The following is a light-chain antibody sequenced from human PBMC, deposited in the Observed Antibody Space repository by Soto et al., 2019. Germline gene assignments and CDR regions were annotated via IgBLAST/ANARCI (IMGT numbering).Light chain of an antibody. Sequence: EIVMTQSPATLSVSPGERATLSCRASQSVSRNIAWYQQRPGQAPRLLVYGASTRAAGVPARFSGSGSATEFNLTISILQSEDFVVYYCQQYNNWPLITFGQGTRLEI. J-gene: IGKJ5*01. CDR2: GAS. V-gene: IGKV3-15*01. CDR1: QSVSRN. CDR3: QQYNNWPLIT.